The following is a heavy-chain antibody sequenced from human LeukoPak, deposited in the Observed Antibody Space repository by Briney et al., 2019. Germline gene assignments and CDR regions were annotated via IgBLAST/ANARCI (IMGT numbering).Heavy chain of an antibody. V-gene: IGHV3-53*01. Sequence: GGSLRLSCAASGFTVSSNYMSWVRQAPGKGLEWVSVIYSGGSTYYADSVKGRFTISRDNSKNTLYLQMNSLRAEDTAVYYCARRYYGSATYRLPYDYWGQGTLVTVSS. D-gene: IGHD3-22*01. J-gene: IGHJ4*02. CDR2: IYSGGST. CDR1: GFTVSSNY. CDR3: ARRYYGSATYRLPYDY.